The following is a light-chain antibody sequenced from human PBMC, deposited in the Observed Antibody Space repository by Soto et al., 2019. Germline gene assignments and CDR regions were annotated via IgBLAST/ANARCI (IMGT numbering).Light chain of an antibody. CDR1: SSDVGGYNY. J-gene: IGLJ1*01. V-gene: IGLV2-14*01. CDR3: ISYTGSSNCV. CDR2: EVR. Sequence: QSVLTPPASVSGSPGQSITISCTGTSSDVGGYNYVPCYQHHPGKAPKLMIYEVRNRPSGVSNRFSGSKSGNTASLTISELHAEGEADYYCISYTGSSNCVFGTGTKVTGL.